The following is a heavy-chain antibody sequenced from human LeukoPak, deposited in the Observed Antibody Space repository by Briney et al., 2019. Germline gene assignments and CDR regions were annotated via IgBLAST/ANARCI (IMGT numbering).Heavy chain of an antibody. Sequence: PGGSLRLSCAASGFSFNNYDMSWVRQAPGKGLEWVSAISTTGGSTYYADPVKGRFTISRDNSKNTLSLQMDSLRVEDTAVYYCAKDWTTVVTPKGYYFDSWGQGTLVTVSS. CDR2: ISTTGGST. V-gene: IGHV3-23*01. CDR1: GFSFNNYD. CDR3: AKDWTTVVTPKGYYFDS. D-gene: IGHD4-23*01. J-gene: IGHJ4*02.